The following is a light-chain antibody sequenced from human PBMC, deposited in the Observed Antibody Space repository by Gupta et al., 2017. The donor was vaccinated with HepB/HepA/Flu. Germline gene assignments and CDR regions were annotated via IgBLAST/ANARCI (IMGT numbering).Light chain of an antibody. Sequence: QSALTQPASVSGSPGQSITIPCTGTSSDVGGYKYVSWYQQHPGKVPKLMIYDVSNRPSGVSNRFSGSKSGNTASLTISGRQAEDEADYYCSSYTTSSTYVLGTGTKVTVL. CDR1: SSDVGGYKY. CDR2: DVS. CDR3: SSYTTSSTYV. J-gene: IGLJ1*01. V-gene: IGLV2-14*03.